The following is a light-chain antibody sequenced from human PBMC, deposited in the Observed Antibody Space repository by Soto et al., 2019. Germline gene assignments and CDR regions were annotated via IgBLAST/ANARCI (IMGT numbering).Light chain of an antibody. CDR1: QSVSSSY. CDR2: GAS. Sequence: EIVLTQSPVTLSLSPGERATLSCRASQSVSSSYLAWYQQKPGQAPRLLIYGASSRATGIPDRFSGSGSGTDFTLTISRLEPEDFAVYYCQQYGSSPXTLGQGTKV. J-gene: IGKJ1*01. CDR3: QQYGSSPXT. V-gene: IGKV3-20*01.